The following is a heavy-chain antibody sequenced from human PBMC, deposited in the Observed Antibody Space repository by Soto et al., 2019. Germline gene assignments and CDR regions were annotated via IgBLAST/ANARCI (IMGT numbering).Heavy chain of an antibody. Sequence: PGGSLRLSCAASGFTFSSYAMSWVRQAPGKGLEWVSAISGSGGSTYYADSVKGRFTISRDNSKNTLYLQMNSLRAEDTAVYYCAKGDDLEDIVATVRYCPPVDYWGQGTLVTVSS. D-gene: IGHD5-12*01. CDR2: ISGSGGST. CDR1: GFTFSSYA. CDR3: AKGDDLEDIVATVRYCPPVDY. J-gene: IGHJ4*02. V-gene: IGHV3-23*01.